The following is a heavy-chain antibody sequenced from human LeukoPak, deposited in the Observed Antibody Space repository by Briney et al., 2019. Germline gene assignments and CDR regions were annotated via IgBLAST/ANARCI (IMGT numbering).Heavy chain of an antibody. V-gene: IGHV1-2*02. Sequence: ASVKVSCKASGYTFTGRYIHWVRQAPGQGLEWMGWINPNSGGTSCAQKFQGRVTMTRDTSISTAYMELSRLRSDDTAFYYCAREPYPPPWYYFDYWGQGTLVTVSS. D-gene: IGHD2-8*02. CDR1: GYTFTGRY. CDR2: INPNSGGT. J-gene: IGHJ4*02. CDR3: AREPYPPPWYYFDY.